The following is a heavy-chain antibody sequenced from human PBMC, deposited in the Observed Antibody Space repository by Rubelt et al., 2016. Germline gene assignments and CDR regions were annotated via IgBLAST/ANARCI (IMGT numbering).Heavy chain of an antibody. J-gene: IGHJ6*02. Sequence: QEQLQQWGAELLKPSETLSLTCAVYVDSFSGYYWTWIRQSPGRGLEWIGEINHSGHANYNPSLKSRVTVSVDTSKNQVSLKPRSVTAADTAVYYCARQEIQLFGADGMDVWGQGTTVTVSS. CDR2: INHSGHA. CDR1: VDSFSGYY. D-gene: IGHD1-1*01. V-gene: IGHV4-34*01. CDR3: ARQEIQLFGADGMDV.